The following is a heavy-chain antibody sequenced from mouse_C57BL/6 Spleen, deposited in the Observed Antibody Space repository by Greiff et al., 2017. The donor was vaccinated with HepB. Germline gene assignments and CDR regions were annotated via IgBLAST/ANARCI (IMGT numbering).Heavy chain of an antibody. V-gene: IGHV1-76*01. CDR3: ARRAYGSSSYYAMDY. CDR2: IYPGSGNT. CDR1: GYTFTDYY. J-gene: IGHJ4*01. D-gene: IGHD1-1*01. Sequence: VQLQESGAELVRPGASVKLSCKASGYTFTDYYINWVKQRPGQGLEWIARIYPGSGNTYYNEKFKGKATLTAEKSSSTAYMQLSSLTSEDSAVYFCARRAYGSSSYYAMDYWGQGTSVTVSS.